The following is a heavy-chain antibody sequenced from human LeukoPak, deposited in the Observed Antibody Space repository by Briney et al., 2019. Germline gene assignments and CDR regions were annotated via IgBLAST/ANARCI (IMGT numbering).Heavy chain of an antibody. CDR1: GYTFTSYG. Sequence: ASVKVSFKASGYTFTSYGIRWVRQAPGQXLEWMGWISAYNGNTNYAQKLQGRVTMTTDTSTSTAYMELRSLRSDDTAVYYCARHSGYDYVLYFDLWGRGTLVTGSS. CDR2: ISAYNGNT. D-gene: IGHD5-12*01. V-gene: IGHV1-18*01. J-gene: IGHJ2*01. CDR3: ARHSGYDYVLYFDL.